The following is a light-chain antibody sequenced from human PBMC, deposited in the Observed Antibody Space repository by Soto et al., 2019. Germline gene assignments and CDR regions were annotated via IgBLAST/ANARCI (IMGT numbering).Light chain of an antibody. Sequence: DIVMTQSPDSLAVSLGERATINCKSSQSVFYNTNNKNDIAWYQQKPGQPPKLLIYWASTRESGVPDRFSGSGSGTDFTLTISSLQADDVAVYYCQQYYSTPFTFGPGTKVNIQ. CDR3: QQYYSTPFT. CDR1: QSVFYNTNNKND. CDR2: WAS. V-gene: IGKV4-1*01. J-gene: IGKJ3*01.